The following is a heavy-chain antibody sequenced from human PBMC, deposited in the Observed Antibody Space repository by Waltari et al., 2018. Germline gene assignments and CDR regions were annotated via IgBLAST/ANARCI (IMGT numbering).Heavy chain of an antibody. CDR2: IRYDGSNK. CDR1: GFTFSSYG. D-gene: IGHD1-7*01. CDR3: AKAGELRSYYGMDV. V-gene: IGHV3-30*02. Sequence: QVQLVESGGGVVQPGGSLRLSCAASGFTFSSYGINWDRQAPGKGLEWVAFIRYDGSNKYYADSVKGRFTISRDNSKNTLYLQMNSLRAEDTAVYYCAKAGELRSYYGMDVWGQGTTVTVSS. J-gene: IGHJ6*02.